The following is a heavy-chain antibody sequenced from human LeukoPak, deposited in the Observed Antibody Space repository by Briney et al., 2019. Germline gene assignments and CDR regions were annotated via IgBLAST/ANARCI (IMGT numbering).Heavy chain of an antibody. V-gene: IGHV3-30*02. CDR3: AKDGGVRTDYYYYYMDV. Sequence: GGSLRLSCAASGFTFSSYGMHWVRQAPGKGLAWVAFIRYDGSNKYYADSVKGRFTISRDNSKNTLYLQRNSLRAEDTAVYYCAKDGGVRTDYYYYYMDVWGKGTTVTISS. D-gene: IGHD3-3*01. J-gene: IGHJ6*03. CDR2: IRYDGSNK. CDR1: GFTFSSYG.